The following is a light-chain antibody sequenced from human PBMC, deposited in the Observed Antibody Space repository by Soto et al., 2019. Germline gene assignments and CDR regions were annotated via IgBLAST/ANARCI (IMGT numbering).Light chain of an antibody. CDR2: GAS. J-gene: IGKJ4*01. Sequence: EIVLTQSPGTLSLSPGERATLSCRASQNVRSNELAWYQQKPGQAPRLLIYGASSRATAIPDRVSGSGSGTDFTLTISRLEPDYFAVYYCQQYGSSPLTFGGGTKVEFK. CDR3: QQYGSSPLT. CDR1: QNVRSNE. V-gene: IGKV3-20*01.